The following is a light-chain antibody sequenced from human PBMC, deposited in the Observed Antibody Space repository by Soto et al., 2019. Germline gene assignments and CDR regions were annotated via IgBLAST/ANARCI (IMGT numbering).Light chain of an antibody. CDR2: GAS. Sequence: DIQMTQTPPSLSLSVGDRVTITCRASQDISNSLNWYQQKPGKSPRALIYGASSLESGVPSRFSGRGSGTEFTLSIRSLQPEDFATYFCQQSYSTPFTFGQGTSLMIK. J-gene: IGKJ2*01. CDR1: QDISNS. CDR3: QQSYSTPFT. V-gene: IGKV1-39*01.